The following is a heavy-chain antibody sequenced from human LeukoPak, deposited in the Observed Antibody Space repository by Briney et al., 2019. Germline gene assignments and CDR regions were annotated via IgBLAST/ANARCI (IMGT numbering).Heavy chain of an antibody. CDR1: GFTFSDYY. CDR2: ISSSGSTI. V-gene: IGHV3-11*01. D-gene: IGHD2-15*01. J-gene: IGHJ6*02. CDR3: ARDSDCSGGSCYGVDV. Sequence: GGSLRLSCAASGFTFSDYYMSWIRHAPGKGLEWVSYISSSGSTIYYADSVKGRFTISRDNAKSSLYLQMNSLRAEDTAVYYCARDSDCSGGSCYGVDVWGQGTTVTVSS.